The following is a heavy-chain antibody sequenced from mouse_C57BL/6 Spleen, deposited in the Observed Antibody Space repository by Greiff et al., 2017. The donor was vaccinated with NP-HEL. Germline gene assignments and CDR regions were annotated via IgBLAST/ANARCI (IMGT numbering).Heavy chain of an antibody. Sequence: EVQLVESGGGLVKPGGSLKLSCAASGFTFSDYGMHWVRQAPEKGLEWVAYISSGSSTIYYADTVKGRFTISRDNAKNTLFLQMTSLRSEDTAMYYCARGDGYYPWFAYWGQGTLVTVSA. V-gene: IGHV5-17*01. CDR1: GFTFSDYG. CDR2: ISSGSSTI. D-gene: IGHD2-3*01. CDR3: ARGDGYYPWFAY. J-gene: IGHJ3*01.